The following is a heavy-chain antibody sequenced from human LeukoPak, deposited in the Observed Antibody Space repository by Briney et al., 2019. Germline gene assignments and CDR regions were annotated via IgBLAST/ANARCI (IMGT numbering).Heavy chain of an antibody. J-gene: IGHJ4*02. CDR2: IGSGGDT. V-gene: IGHV3-13*01. Sequence: GGSLRLSCAGSGFSFSTYDMLWVRQAPGKGLEWVSVIGSGGDTYYAGSVKGRFTISRESANNSFYLQMNSHNAGDTAVYLCARAVAGTDEIDSWGQGTLVTVSS. D-gene: IGHD6-19*01. CDR1: GFSFSTYD. CDR3: ARAVAGTDEIDS.